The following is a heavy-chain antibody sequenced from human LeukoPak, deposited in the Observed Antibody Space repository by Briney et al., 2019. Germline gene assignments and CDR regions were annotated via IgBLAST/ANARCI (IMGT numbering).Heavy chain of an antibody. Sequence: PGGSLRLSCAASGFTFSSFGMTWVRQAPGKGLEWVSTISDNGGSTYYADSVKGRFTISRDNSKNTLYLQMNSLRAEDTAVYYCAKRSDSSGPWGQGTLVTVSS. CDR1: GFTFSSFG. D-gene: IGHD3-22*01. CDR2: ISDNGGST. V-gene: IGHV3-23*01. J-gene: IGHJ4*02. CDR3: AKRSDSSGP.